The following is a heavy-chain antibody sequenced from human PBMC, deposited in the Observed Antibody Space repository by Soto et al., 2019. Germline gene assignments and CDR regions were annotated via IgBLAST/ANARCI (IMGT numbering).Heavy chain of an antibody. D-gene: IGHD3-22*01. CDR2: ISGSGGST. J-gene: IGHJ4*02. CDR3: AKDLFPSYYDSSGYYYSNEFDY. Sequence: LRLSCAASGFTFSSYAMSWVRQAPGKGLEWVSAISGSGGSTYYADSVKGRFTISRDNSKNTLYLQMNSLRAEDTAVYYCAKDLFPSYYDSSGYYYSNEFDYWGQGTLVTVSS. CDR1: GFTFSSYA. V-gene: IGHV3-23*01.